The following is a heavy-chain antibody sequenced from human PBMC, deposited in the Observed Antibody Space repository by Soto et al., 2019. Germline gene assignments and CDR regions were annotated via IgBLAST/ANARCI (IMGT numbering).Heavy chain of an antibody. J-gene: IGHJ4*02. Sequence: HSETLSLTCTVSGGSISSSSYYWGWIRQPPGKGLEWIGSIYYSGSTYYNPSLKSRVTISVDTSKNQFSLKLSSVTAADTAVYYCARGDWLTQPQFDYWGQGTLVTVSS. CDR1: GGSISSSSYY. CDR3: ARGDWLTQPQFDY. V-gene: IGHV4-39*07. CDR2: IYYSGST. D-gene: IGHD3-9*01.